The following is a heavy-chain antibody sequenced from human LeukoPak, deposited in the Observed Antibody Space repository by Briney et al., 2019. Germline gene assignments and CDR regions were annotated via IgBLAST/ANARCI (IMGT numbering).Heavy chain of an antibody. CDR1: GGSTSSGSYY. CDR3: ARAESYQLLYGGAFDI. CDR2: IYTSGST. D-gene: IGHD2-2*02. V-gene: IGHV4-61*02. Sequence: SETLSLTCTVSGGSTSSGSYYWSWIRQPAGKGLEWIGRIYTSGSTNYNPSLKSRVTISVDTSKNQLSLKLSSVTAADTAVYYCARAESYQLLYGGAFDIWGQGTMVTVSS. J-gene: IGHJ3*02.